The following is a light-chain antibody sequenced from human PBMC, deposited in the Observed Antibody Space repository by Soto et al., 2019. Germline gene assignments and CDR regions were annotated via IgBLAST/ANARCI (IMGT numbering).Light chain of an antibody. CDR1: SSDVGSYNL. V-gene: IGLV2-23*02. CDR2: EVS. CDR3: CSYATPRL. Sequence: QSALTQPASVSGSPGQSITISCTGTSSDVGSYNLVSWYQQHPGKAPKLIIYEVSERPSGVSHRFSGSKTGNTASLTISGLQAEDEADYYCCSYATPRLFGGGTKADRP. J-gene: IGLJ2*01.